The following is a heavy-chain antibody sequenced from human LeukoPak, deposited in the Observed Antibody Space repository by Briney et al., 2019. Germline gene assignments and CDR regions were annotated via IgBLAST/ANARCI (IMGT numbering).Heavy chain of an antibody. Sequence: TGGSLRLSCAASGFTFSSYSMNWVHQAPEKGLEWVSSISSSSSYIYYADSVKGRFTISRDNAKNSLYLQMNSLRAEDTAVYYCARGWGDSSGWFDATYYYYMDVWGKGTTVTVSS. CDR3: ARGWGDSSGWFDATYYYYMDV. CDR2: ISSSSSYI. J-gene: IGHJ6*03. D-gene: IGHD6-19*01. V-gene: IGHV3-21*01. CDR1: GFTFSSYS.